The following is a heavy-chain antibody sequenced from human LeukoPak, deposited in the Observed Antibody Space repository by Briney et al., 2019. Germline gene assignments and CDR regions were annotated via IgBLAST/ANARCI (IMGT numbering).Heavy chain of an antibody. D-gene: IGHD3-22*01. V-gene: IGHV3-23*01. CDR2: ISGSGTST. Sequence: GGSLRLSFAAPGFTFRGFARSGVPRAPGKGLGGVSRISGSGTSTYYADSVKGRFTISRDNSKNTLFLQMNSLRAEDTAVYYCTKRPVVVITTPYFDYWGQGTLVTVSS. CDR3: TKRPVVVITTPYFDY. CDR1: GFTFRGFA. J-gene: IGHJ4*02.